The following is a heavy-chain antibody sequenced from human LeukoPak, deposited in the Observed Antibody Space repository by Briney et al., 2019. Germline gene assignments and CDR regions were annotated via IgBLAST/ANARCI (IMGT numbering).Heavy chain of an antibody. J-gene: IGHJ4*02. CDR1: GGSISSSSYY. D-gene: IGHD6-6*01. CDR3: ATPSIAARRSFDY. V-gene: IGHV4-39*01. Sequence: PSETLSLTCTVSGGSISSSSYYWGWIRQPPGKGLEWIGSIYYSGSTYYNPSLKSRVTISVDTSKNQFSLKLSSVTAADTAVYYCATPSIAARRSFDYWGQGTLVTVSS. CDR2: IYYSGST.